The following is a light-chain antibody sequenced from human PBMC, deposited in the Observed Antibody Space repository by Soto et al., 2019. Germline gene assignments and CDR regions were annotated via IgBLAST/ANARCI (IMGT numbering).Light chain of an antibody. CDR3: QQYGSSPLT. CDR1: QSVSSY. CDR2: DTS. Sequence: EIVLTQSPGTLSLSVGERVTLSCRASQSVSSYLAWYQQTPGQAPRLLIYDTSNRATGTPDRFSGSGSGTDFTLTISRLEPEDFTVYSCQQYGSSPLTFGGGTTVEIK. J-gene: IGKJ4*01. V-gene: IGKV3-20*01.